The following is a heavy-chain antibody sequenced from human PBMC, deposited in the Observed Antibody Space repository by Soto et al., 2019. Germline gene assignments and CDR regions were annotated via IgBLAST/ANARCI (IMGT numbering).Heavy chain of an antibody. V-gene: IGHV4-31*03. J-gene: IGHJ4*02. CDR1: GGSISSGGYY. D-gene: IGHD5-12*01. CDR3: ARLSGYDAFIDY. CDR2: IYYSGST. Sequence: QVQLQESGPGLVKPSQTLSLTCTVSGGSISSGGYYWSWIRQHPGKGLEWIGYIYYSGSTYYNPSHKSRVTISVDTSKNQFSLKLSSVTAADTAVYYCARLSGYDAFIDYWGQGTLVTVSS.